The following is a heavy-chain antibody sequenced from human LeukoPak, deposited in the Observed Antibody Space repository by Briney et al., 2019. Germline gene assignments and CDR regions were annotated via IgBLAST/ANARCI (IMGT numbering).Heavy chain of an antibody. D-gene: IGHD2-2*01. CDR1: GFTFSNSD. CDR2: INEDGSQK. Sequence: PGGSLRLSCAASGFTFSNSDMNWVRQAPGKGLEWVASINEDGSQKQYVDSVKGRFTISRDNAKNSLYLQVNSLRAEDTAVYYCATGRSMPTWGQGTLVTVSS. J-gene: IGHJ5*02. V-gene: IGHV3-7*01. CDR3: ATGRSMPT.